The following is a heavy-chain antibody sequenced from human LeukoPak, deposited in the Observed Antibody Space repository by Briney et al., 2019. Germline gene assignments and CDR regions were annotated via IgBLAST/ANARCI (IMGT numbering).Heavy chain of an antibody. D-gene: IGHD1-7*01. Sequence: GGSLRLSCAASGFTFSSYAMYWVRQAPGKGLEWVAVISYDGSDKFYADSVKGRFTISRDNSKNTLYLQMNSLRAEDTAVYYCARRRGLELLYYYYMDVWGKGTTVTVSS. J-gene: IGHJ6*03. CDR2: ISYDGSDK. CDR3: ARRRGLELLYYYYMDV. V-gene: IGHV3-30*04. CDR1: GFTFSSYA.